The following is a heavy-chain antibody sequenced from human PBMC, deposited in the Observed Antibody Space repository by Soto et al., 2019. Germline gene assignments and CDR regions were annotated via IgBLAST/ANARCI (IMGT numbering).Heavy chain of an antibody. CDR1: GFRFSDHY. J-gene: IGHJ4*02. CDR2: ISGSGTTT. Sequence: GGSLRLSCAASGFRFSDHYMTWIRQGPGKGLEWVSKISGSGTTTYYADSVKGRFTVSRDNAKNSLYLQMNSLRAEDTAVYYCAGDPYYYASDFWGQGTLVTVSS. D-gene: IGHD3-10*01. CDR3: AGDPYYYASDF. V-gene: IGHV3-11*01.